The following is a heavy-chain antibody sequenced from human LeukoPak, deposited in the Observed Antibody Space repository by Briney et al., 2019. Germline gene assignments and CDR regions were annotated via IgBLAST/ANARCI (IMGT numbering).Heavy chain of an antibody. CDR1: GGAISSTAYY. V-gene: IGHV4-39*07. CDR3: ASTTYYYDSSGYYFLDY. CDR2: IYYSGST. J-gene: IGHJ4*02. D-gene: IGHD3-22*01. Sequence: SETLSLTCNVSGGAISSTAYYWGWIRQPPGKGLEWIGSIYYSGSTYYNPSLKSRVTISVDTSHNQFSLKLSSVTAADTAVYYCASTTYYYDSSGYYFLDYWGQGTLVTVSS.